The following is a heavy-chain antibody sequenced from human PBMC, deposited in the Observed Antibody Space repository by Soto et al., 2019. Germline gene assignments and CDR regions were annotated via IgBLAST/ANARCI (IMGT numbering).Heavy chain of an antibody. CDR2: IYYSGST. CDR1: GGSISSSSYY. CDR3: ARQSNQLLEMSANFQH. D-gene: IGHD2-2*01. V-gene: IGHV4-39*01. J-gene: IGHJ1*01. Sequence: TSETLSLTCTVSGGSISSSSYYWGWIRQPPGKGLEWIGSIYYSGSTYYNPSLKSRVTISVDTSKNQFSLKLSSVTAADTAVYYCARQSNQLLEMSANFQHWGQGTLVTVSS.